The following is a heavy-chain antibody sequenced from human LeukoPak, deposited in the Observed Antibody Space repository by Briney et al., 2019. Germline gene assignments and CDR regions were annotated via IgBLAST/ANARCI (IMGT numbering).Heavy chain of an antibody. D-gene: IGHD6-13*01. CDR2: IYYSGST. V-gene: IGHV4-31*03. J-gene: IGHJ6*03. CDR1: GGSLSSVGYY. Sequence: SQTLSLTCTVSGGSLSSVGYYWSWIRQHPGKGLEWIGYIYYSGSTYYNPSLKSRVTISVDTSKNQFSLKLSSVTAADTAVYYCARDSVGQQLAPARYYYYMDVWGKGTTVTVSS. CDR3: ARDSVGQQLAPARYYYYMDV.